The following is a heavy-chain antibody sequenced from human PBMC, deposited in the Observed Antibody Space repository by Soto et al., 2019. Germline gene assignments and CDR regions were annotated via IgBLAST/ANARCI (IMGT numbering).Heavy chain of an antibody. CDR3: ARRHLPHSSGYYFDY. CDR2: IYYSGST. V-gene: IGHV4-31*03. CDR1: GGSISSGGYY. D-gene: IGHD3-22*01. J-gene: IGHJ4*02. Sequence: SETLSLTCTVSGGSISSGGYYWSWIRQHPGKGLEWIGYIYYSGSTYYNPSLKSRVTISVDTSKNQFSLKLSSVTAADTAVYYCARRHLPHSSGYYFDYWGQGTLVTVSS.